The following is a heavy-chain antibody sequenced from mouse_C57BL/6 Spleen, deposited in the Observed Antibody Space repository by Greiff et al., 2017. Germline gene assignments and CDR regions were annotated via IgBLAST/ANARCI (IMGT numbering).Heavy chain of an antibody. CDR3: ARKSEYYFDY. Sequence: EVQLQQSGPVLVKPGASVTMSCKASGYTFTDYYMNWVKQSHGKSLEWIGVINPYNGGTSYNQKFKGKATLTVDKSSSTAYMELNSLTSEDSAVYYCARKSEYYFDYWGQGTTLTVSS. J-gene: IGHJ2*01. CDR1: GYTFTDYY. V-gene: IGHV1-19*01. CDR2: INPYNGGT.